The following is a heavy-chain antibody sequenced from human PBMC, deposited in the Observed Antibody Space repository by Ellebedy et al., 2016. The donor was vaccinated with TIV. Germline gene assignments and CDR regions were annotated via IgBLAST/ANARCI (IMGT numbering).Heavy chain of an antibody. CDR1: GFIFSDHY. J-gene: IGHJ4*02. CDR3: TGVPAANDY. Sequence: GGSLRLSCEVSGFIFSDHYMDWARQAPGKGLEWVARSANKGGGYATEYAASVKGRFTISRDGSKNSLYLQMNSLKTEDTAVYYCTGVPAANDYWGQGTLVTVSS. CDR2: SANKGGGYAT. D-gene: IGHD2-2*01. V-gene: IGHV3-72*01.